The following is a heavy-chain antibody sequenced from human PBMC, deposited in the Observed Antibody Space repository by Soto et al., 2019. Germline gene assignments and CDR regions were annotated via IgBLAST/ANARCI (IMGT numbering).Heavy chain of an antibody. CDR2: IYYSGST. V-gene: IGHV4-59*01. CDR1: GGSISGYY. Sequence: SETLSLTCTVSGGSISGYYWSWIRQPPGKGLEWIGYIYYSGSTNYNPSLKSRVTISVDTSKNQFSLKLSSVTAADTAVYYCARARGYGDYPSFYYYYMDVWGKGTTVTVSS. J-gene: IGHJ6*03. CDR3: ARARGYGDYPSFYYYYMDV. D-gene: IGHD4-17*01.